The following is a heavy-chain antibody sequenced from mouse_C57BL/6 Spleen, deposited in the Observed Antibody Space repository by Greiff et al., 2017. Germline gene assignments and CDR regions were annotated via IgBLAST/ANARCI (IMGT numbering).Heavy chain of an antibody. CDR2: IDPENGDT. Sequence: EVQGVESGAELVRPGASVKLSCTASGFNIKDDYMHWVKQRPEQGLEWIGWIDPENGDTEYASKFQGKATITADTSSNTAYLQLSSLTSEDTAVYYCTTLLQRNFDYWGQGTTLTVSS. V-gene: IGHV14-4*01. J-gene: IGHJ2*01. CDR3: TTLLQRNFDY. D-gene: IGHD1-1*01. CDR1: GFNIKDDY.